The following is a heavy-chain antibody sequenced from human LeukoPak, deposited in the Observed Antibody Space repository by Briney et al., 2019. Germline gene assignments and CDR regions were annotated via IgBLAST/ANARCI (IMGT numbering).Heavy chain of an antibody. CDR3: AREYCSGGSCYLGSWYFDL. CDR2: IYYSGST. J-gene: IGHJ2*01. V-gene: IGHV4-59*01. CDR1: GGSISSYY. Sequence: PSETLSLTCTVSGGSISSYYWSWIRQPPGKGLEWIGYIYYSGSTNYNPSLKSRVTISVDTSKNQFSPKLSSVTAADTAVYYCAREYCSGGSCYLGSWYFDLWGRGTLVTVSS. D-gene: IGHD2-15*01.